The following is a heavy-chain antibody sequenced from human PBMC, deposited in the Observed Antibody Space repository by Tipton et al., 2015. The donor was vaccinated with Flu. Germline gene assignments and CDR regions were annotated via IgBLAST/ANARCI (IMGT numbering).Heavy chain of an antibody. Sequence: TLSLTCTVSGDSINSVSYYWGWMRQAPGKGLEWIGSIFHSGTTYYDLSLQSRVTISLDTSKNQFSLKMKSVTVADTAVYFCTRQVEAATRSSSWGQGTLVTVSS. V-gene: IGHV4-39*07. CDR3: TRQVEAATRSSS. D-gene: IGHD1-1*01. J-gene: IGHJ4*02. CDR2: IFHSGTT. CDR1: GDSINSVSYY.